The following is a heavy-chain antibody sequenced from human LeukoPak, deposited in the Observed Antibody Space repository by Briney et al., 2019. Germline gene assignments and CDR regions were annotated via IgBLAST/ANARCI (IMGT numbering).Heavy chain of an antibody. D-gene: IGHD3-16*01. Sequence: SQTLSLTCTASGGSISSYYWSWIRQPAGKGLEWIGRIYTSGSTNYNPSLKSRVTMSVDTSKNQFSLKLSSVTAADTAVYYCARDRGVLSFIYYYMDVWGKGTTVTVSS. CDR2: IYTSGST. CDR3: ARDRGVLSFIYYYMDV. J-gene: IGHJ6*03. V-gene: IGHV4-4*07. CDR1: GGSISSYY.